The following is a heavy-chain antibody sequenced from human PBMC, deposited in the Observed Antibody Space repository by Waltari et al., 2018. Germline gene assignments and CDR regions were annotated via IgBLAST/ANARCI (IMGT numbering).Heavy chain of an antibody. J-gene: IGHJ6*02. Sequence: QVQLQESGPGLVKPSETLSLTCTVSGGSISSYYWSWIRQPPGKGLEWIGYIYYSGSTNYTPSLKSRVTISVDTSKNQFSLKLSSVTAADTAVYYCARGPDYDFWSGYYYYYGMDVWGQGTTVTVSS. CDR1: GGSISSYY. V-gene: IGHV4-59*01. D-gene: IGHD3-3*01. CDR3: ARGPDYDFWSGYYYYYGMDV. CDR2: IYYSGST.